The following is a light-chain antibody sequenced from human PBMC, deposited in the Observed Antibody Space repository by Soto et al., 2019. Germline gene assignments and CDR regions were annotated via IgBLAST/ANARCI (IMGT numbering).Light chain of an antibody. J-gene: IGKJ1*01. V-gene: IGKV3-20*01. CDR1: QSVRSIY. CDR3: QHYGNSLWT. CDR2: DAS. Sequence: VVLTQSPGTLSLSPGERATLSCRASQSVRSIYLAWYQQKPGQAPRLLIYDASSRATDIPDRFSGSGSGTDFTLTISRLEPEDFAVYYCQHYGNSLWTFGQGTKV.